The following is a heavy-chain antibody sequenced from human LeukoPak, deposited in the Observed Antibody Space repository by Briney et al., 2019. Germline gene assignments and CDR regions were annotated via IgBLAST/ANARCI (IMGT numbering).Heavy chain of an antibody. J-gene: IGHJ4*02. CDR1: GYTFTGYY. CDR3: ARVAHGNYDSSGYYYYFDY. D-gene: IGHD3-22*01. Sequence: GASVKVSCKASGYTFTGYYMHWVRQAPGQGLEWMGWINPNSGGTNYAQKFQGRVTMTRDTSISTAYMELSRLRSDDTAVYYCARVAHGNYDSSGYYYYFDYWGQGTLVTVSS. V-gene: IGHV1-2*02. CDR2: INPNSGGT.